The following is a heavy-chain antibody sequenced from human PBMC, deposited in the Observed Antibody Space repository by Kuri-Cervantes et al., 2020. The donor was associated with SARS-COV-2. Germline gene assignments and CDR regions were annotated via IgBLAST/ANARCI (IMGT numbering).Heavy chain of an antibody. CDR3: AKGGFMVVAGYGMDV. Sequence: GESLKISCAASGFTFSSYGMHWVRQAPGQGLEWVAVIWYDGSNKYYADSVKGRFTISRDNSKNTLSLQMNSLRAADTAGYYCAKGGFMVVAGYGMDVWGQGTAVTVSS. V-gene: IGHV3-30*02. D-gene: IGHD2-15*01. J-gene: IGHJ6*02. CDR2: IWYDGSNK. CDR1: GFTFSSYG.